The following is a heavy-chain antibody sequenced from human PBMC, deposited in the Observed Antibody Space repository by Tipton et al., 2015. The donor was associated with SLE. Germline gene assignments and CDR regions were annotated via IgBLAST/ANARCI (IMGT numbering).Heavy chain of an antibody. CDR3: AVNWGAWYFDL. CDR1: GGSISSSSYY. D-gene: IGHD7-27*01. Sequence: LRLSCTVSGGSISSSSYYWGWIRQPPGKGLEWIGSIYYSGSTYHNPSLKSRVTISVDTSKNQFSLKLSSVTAADTAVYYCAVNWGAWYFDLWGRGTLVTVSS. CDR2: IYYSGST. V-gene: IGHV4-39*07. J-gene: IGHJ2*01.